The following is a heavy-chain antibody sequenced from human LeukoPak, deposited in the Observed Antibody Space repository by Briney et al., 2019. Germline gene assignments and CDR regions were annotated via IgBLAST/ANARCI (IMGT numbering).Heavy chain of an antibody. CDR1: GYTFTSYY. J-gene: IGHJ5*02. CDR3: AREPHYYGSGSPGDWFDP. CDR2: ISAYNGNT. V-gene: IGHV1-18*04. D-gene: IGHD3-10*01. Sequence: ASVKVSCKASGYTFTSYYMHWVRQAPGQGLEWMGWISAYNGNTNYAQKLQGRVTMTTDTSTSTAYMELRSLRSDDTAVYYCAREPHYYGSGSPGDWFDPWGQGTLVTDSS.